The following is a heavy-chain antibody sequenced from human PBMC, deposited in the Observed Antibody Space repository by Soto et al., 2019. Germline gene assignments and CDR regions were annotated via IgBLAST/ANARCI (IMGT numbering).Heavy chain of an antibody. D-gene: IGHD3-10*01. Sequence: PGGSLRLSCAASGFTFSSYWMSWVRQAPGRGLEWVGNIKEDGSEKYYVDSVSGRFTVSRDNAKNSLYLQMNSLRAEDTAVYYCARATGADKEDYWGQGTLVTVSS. CDR3: ARATGADKEDY. V-gene: IGHV3-7*04. CDR1: GFTFSSYW. CDR2: IKEDGSEK. J-gene: IGHJ4*02.